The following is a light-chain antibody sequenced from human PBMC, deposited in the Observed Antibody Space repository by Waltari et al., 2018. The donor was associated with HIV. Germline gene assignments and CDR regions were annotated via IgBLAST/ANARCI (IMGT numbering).Light chain of an antibody. CDR1: QSVSSN. CDR2: GAS. V-gene: IGKV3-15*01. Sequence: EIVMTQSPATLSVSPGERATLSCRASQSVSSNLAWFQQKPGQAPRLPIYGASTRATGIPARFSGSGSGTDFTLTISSLQSEDFAVYYCQQYDKWWTFGQGTKVEIK. CDR3: QQYDKWWT. J-gene: IGKJ1*01.